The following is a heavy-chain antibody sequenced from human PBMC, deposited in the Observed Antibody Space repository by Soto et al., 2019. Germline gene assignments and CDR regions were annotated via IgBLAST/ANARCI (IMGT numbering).Heavy chain of an antibody. CDR2: ISYDGSNK. V-gene: IGHV3-30*03. D-gene: IGHD3-22*01. CDR1: GFTFSTYG. J-gene: IGHJ4*02. CDR3: ARGPTYYYDSSGYYPLDY. Sequence: PGGSLRLSCAASGFTFSTYGMHWVRQAPGKGLEWVSVISYDGSNKYYADSVKGRFTISRDKSKNTLYLQMNSLRAEDTAVYYCARGPTYYYDSSGYYPLDYWGQGTLVTVSS.